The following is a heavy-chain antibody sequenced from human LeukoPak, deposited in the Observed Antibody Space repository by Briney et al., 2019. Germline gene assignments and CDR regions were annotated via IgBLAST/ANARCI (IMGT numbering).Heavy chain of an antibody. CDR1: GFTLRPYA. D-gene: IGHD6-13*01. Sequence: PGGSLRLSCAASGFTLRPYAMSWVRQAPGKGLEWVSAISGGGTGTYYADSVQGRFTISRDNSKNTLYLQMKRRRAEDTAVYHCAKDSIAAAGNVNYFDYWGQGTLVTASS. CDR2: ISGGGTGT. V-gene: IGHV3-23*01. J-gene: IGHJ4*02. CDR3: AKDSIAAAGNVNYFDY.